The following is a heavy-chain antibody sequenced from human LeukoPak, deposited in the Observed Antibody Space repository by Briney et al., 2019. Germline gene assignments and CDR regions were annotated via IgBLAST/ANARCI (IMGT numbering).Heavy chain of an antibody. J-gene: IGHJ6*03. CDR3: AGTTESDYYYYYYMDV. V-gene: IGHV4-38-2*02. CDR2: IYHSGST. CDR1: GVSISSGYY. D-gene: IGHD1-1*01. Sequence: SETLSLTCTVSGVSISSGYYWGWIRQPPGKGPEWIGSIYHSGSTYYNPSLKSRVTISVDTSKNQFSLKLSSVTAADTAVYYCAGTTESDYYYYYYMDVWGKGTTVTVSS.